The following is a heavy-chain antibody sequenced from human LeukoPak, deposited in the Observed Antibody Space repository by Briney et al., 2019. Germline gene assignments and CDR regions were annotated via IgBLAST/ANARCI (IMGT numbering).Heavy chain of an antibody. V-gene: IGHV4-4*07. CDR1: GGSISSYY. J-gene: IGHJ4*02. CDR3: ARAINSGWYYFVY. Sequence: SETLSLTCAVSGGSISSYYWSWIRQPAGKGLEWFGLIYTSGGTNYNPSLKSRVTMSVDTSKNQFSLKLSSVTAADTAVYYCARAINSGWYYFVYWGERALVTVSS. CDR2: IYTSGGT. D-gene: IGHD6-19*01.